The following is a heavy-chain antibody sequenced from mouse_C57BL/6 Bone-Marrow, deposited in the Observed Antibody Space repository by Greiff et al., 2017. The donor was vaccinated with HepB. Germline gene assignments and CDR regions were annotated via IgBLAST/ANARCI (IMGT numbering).Heavy chain of an antibody. CDR2: IHPISGST. Sequence: VQLQQPGAELVKPGASVKLSCKASGYTFTSYWMHWVKQRPGQGLEWIGMIHPISGSTNYNEKFKSKATLTVDKSSSTAYMQLSSLTSEASAVYYCASALYYYGSTKMDYWGQGTAVTVSS. J-gene: IGHJ4*01. D-gene: IGHD1-1*01. CDR3: ASALYYYGSTKMDY. CDR1: GYTFTSYW. V-gene: IGHV1-64*01.